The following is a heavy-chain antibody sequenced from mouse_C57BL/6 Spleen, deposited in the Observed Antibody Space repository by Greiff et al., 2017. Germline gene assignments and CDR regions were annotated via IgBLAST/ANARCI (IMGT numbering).Heavy chain of an antibody. V-gene: IGHV5-17*01. CDR3: AKVVATPMDD. J-gene: IGHJ4*01. CDR1: GFTFSDYG. D-gene: IGHD1-1*01. Sequence: EVQVVESGGGLVKPGGSLKLSCAASGFTFSDYGMHWVRQAPEKGLEWVAYISSGSSTIYYADTVKGRFTISRDNAKNTLFLQMTSLRSEDTAMYYCAKVVATPMDDWGQGTSVTVSS. CDR2: ISSGSSTI.